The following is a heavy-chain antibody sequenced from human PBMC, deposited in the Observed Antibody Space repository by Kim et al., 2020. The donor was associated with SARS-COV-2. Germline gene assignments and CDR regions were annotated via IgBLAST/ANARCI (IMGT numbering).Heavy chain of an antibody. J-gene: IGHJ3*02. Sequence: SETLSLTCTVSGGSISSGGYYWSWIRQHPGKGLEWIGYIYYSGSTYYNPSLKSRVTISVDTSKNQFSLKLSSVTAADTAVYYCARGFNVVVVAATSFAFDIWGQGTMVTVSS. CDR1: GGSISSGGYY. CDR2: IYYSGST. CDR3: ARGFNVVVVAATSFAFDI. V-gene: IGHV4-31*03. D-gene: IGHD2-15*01.